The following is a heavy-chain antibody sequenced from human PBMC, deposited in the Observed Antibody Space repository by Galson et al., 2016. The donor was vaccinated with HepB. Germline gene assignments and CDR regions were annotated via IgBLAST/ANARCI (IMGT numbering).Heavy chain of an antibody. CDR1: GYTFTTYG. D-gene: IGHD1-7*01. Sequence: SVKVSCKASGYTFTTYGISCVRQAPGQGLEWMGWISTHSGTTNHAQELQGRITMTTDTSTSTAYMELTNLKSDDTAVYYCVRDRERTLDYWGQGTLVSVSS. J-gene: IGHJ4*02. CDR2: ISTHSGTT. CDR3: VRDRERTLDY. V-gene: IGHV1-18*04.